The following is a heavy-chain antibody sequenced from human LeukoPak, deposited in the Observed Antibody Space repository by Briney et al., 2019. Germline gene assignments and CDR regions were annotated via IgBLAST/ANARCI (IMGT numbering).Heavy chain of an antibody. CDR2: TKPNSGQT. D-gene: IGHD4-11*01. J-gene: IGHJ4*02. Sequence: ASVKVSCKTSGYTFSKYDVNWVRQATGQGLEWMGWTKPNSGQTGYAQRFQGRIIMTRNTSISTAYMQLNSLTSEDTAKYYCARGPPERTYSDFWGQGTLVTVSS. CDR3: ARGPPERTYSDF. CDR1: GYTFSKYD. V-gene: IGHV1-8*01.